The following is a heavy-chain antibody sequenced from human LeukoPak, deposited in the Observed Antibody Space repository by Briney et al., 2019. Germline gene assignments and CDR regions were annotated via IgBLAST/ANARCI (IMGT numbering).Heavy chain of an antibody. CDR1: GFTFTSYT. D-gene: IGHD3-10*01. J-gene: IGHJ4*02. CDR2: ISFDGSNK. CDR3: ASLYGSGSYSVY. V-gene: IGHV3-30-3*01. Sequence: GGSLRLSCAASGFTFTSYTLHWVRQAPGKGLEWVAVISFDGSNKYYADSVRGRFTISRDNSKNTLYLQMNSLRAEDTAVYYCASLYGSGSYSVYWGQGTLVTVSS.